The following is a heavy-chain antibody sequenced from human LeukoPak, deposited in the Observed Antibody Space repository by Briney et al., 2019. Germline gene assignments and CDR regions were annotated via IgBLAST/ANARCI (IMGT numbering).Heavy chain of an antibody. D-gene: IGHD3-16*02. CDR2: INHSGST. CDR1: GGSISSSSYY. Sequence: SETLSLTCTVSGGSISSSSYYWSWIRQPPGKGLEWIGEINHSGSTNYNPSLKSRVTISVDTSKNQFSLKLSSVTAADTAVYYCARNYVWGSYRDFDYWGQGTLVTVSS. CDR3: ARNYVWGSYRDFDY. J-gene: IGHJ4*02. V-gene: IGHV4-39*07.